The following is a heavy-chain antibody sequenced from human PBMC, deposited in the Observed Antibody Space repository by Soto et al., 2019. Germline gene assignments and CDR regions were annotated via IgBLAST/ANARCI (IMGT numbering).Heavy chain of an antibody. CDR3: ARASRIAVAGGLSWAFDI. D-gene: IGHD6-19*01. J-gene: IGHJ3*02. Sequence: GGSLRLSCAASGFTFSSYSMNWVRQAPGKGLEWVSYISSSSSTIYYADSVKGRFTISRDNAKNSLYLQMNSLRAEDTAVYYCARASRIAVAGGLSWAFDIWGQGTMVTVSS. CDR1: GFTFSSYS. V-gene: IGHV3-48*01. CDR2: ISSSSSTI.